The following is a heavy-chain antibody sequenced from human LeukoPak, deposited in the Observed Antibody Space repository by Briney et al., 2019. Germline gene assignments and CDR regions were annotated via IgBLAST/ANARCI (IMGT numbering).Heavy chain of an antibody. D-gene: IGHD6-13*01. J-gene: IGHJ5*02. CDR1: GFTFSSYG. V-gene: IGHV3-21*01. CDR3: ARRLGQQPNWFDP. CDR2: ISSSSSYI. Sequence: GSLRLSCAASGFTFSSYGMHWVRQAPGKGLEWVSSISSSSSYIYYADSVKGRFTISRDNAKNSLYLQMNSLRAEDTAVYYCARRLGQQPNWFDPWGQGTLVTVSS.